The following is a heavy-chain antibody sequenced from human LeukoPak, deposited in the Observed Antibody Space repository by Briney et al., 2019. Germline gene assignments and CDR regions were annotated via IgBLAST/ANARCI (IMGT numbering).Heavy chain of an antibody. Sequence: GGSLRLSCAASGFAFSSYWMSWVRQAPGKGLEWVANIKQDGSEKYYVDSVKGRFTISRENAKNSLYLQIDSLRADDTAVYYCVRDRFDYALDYWGQGALVTVSS. V-gene: IGHV3-7*01. CDR2: IKQDGSEK. D-gene: IGHD4-17*01. CDR3: VRDRFDYALDY. J-gene: IGHJ4*02. CDR1: GFAFSSYW.